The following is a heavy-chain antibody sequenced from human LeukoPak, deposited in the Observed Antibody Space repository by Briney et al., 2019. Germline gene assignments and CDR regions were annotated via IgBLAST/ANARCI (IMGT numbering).Heavy chain of an antibody. J-gene: IGHJ3*02. Sequence: GGSLRLSCSGSGFTFSHHAMHWVRQAPGKGLEYTSASNSNRGSTYYADSVKGRFTISRDNSRNTLYLQMSSLRAEDTAVYYCACDIAVVPRAFDIWGQGTMVTVSS. CDR2: SNSNRGST. D-gene: IGHD2-2*01. CDR1: GFTFSHHA. CDR3: ACDIAVVPRAFDI. V-gene: IGHV3-64D*06.